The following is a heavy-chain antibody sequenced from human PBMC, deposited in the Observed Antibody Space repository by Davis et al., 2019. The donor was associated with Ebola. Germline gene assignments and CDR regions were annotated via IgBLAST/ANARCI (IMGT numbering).Heavy chain of an antibody. J-gene: IGHJ5*02. CDR3: ATQYSNGWFDP. V-gene: IGHV4-59*01. CDR1: GGSISSYY. Sequence: MPSETLSLTCTVSGGSISSYYWSWIRQPPGKGLEWIGYIYYSGITNYNPSLKSRVTISVDTSKNQFSLKLSSVTAADTAVYYCATQYSNGWFDPWGQGTLVTVSS. CDR2: IYYSGIT. D-gene: IGHD4-11*01.